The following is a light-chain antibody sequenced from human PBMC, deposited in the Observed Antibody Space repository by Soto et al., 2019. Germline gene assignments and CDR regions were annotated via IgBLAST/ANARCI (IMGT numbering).Light chain of an antibody. CDR2: GAS. CDR1: QTVSSTY. Sequence: VLTQSPATLSLTTGERATLSRRASQTVSSTYLAWYQQKPGQAPRLLIYGASSRATGIPDRFSGTVSGTDFTLTLSRLEPEDFAVYYCQQYGSSPITFGQVTRLEIK. V-gene: IGKV3-20*01. J-gene: IGKJ5*01. CDR3: QQYGSSPIT.